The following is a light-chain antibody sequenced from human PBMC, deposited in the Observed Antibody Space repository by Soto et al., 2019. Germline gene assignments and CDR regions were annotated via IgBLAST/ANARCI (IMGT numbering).Light chain of an antibody. Sequence: EIVMTQSPATLSVSPGERATLSCRASQSVGSNIAWYRQKAGQAPRLLIYGASTRATGIPARFSGSGSGTEFTPTISSLQSEDFAVYYCQQYNNWPPLTFGGGTKVEIK. V-gene: IGKV3-15*01. CDR1: QSVGSN. CDR3: QQYNNWPPLT. CDR2: GAS. J-gene: IGKJ4*01.